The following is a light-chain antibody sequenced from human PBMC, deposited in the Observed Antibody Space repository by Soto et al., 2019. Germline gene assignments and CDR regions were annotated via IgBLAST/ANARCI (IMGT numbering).Light chain of an antibody. CDR2: TAS. CDR1: QSISSW. CDR3: QQYNSYPPVT. V-gene: IGKV1-5*03. Sequence: DIQMTQSPSTLSASVGDRVTITCRASQSISSWLAWYQQKPGKAPKLLIYTASSLESGVPSRFSGSGSGTEFTLTISSLQPDDFATYYCQQYNSYPPVTFGRGTKVEIK. J-gene: IGKJ1*01.